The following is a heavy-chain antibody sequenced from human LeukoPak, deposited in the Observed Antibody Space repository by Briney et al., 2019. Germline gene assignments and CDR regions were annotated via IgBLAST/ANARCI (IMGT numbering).Heavy chain of an antibody. V-gene: IGHV1-2*02. CDR3: ARVVKTGITWFDP. Sequence: AAVTVTLKASGYTFTCYYSHWVRQPPGQGLEWMGWIIPNSGGTTYAQKFQGRVNMTRETSISTDYMDLRRPRSDDTAVYYCARVVKTGITWFDPWGQGTLVTVSS. J-gene: IGHJ5*02. CDR1: GYTFTCYY. CDR2: IIPNSGGT. D-gene: IGHD5-24*01.